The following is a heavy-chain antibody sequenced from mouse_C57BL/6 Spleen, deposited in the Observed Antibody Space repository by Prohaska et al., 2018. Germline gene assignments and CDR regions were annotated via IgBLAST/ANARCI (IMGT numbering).Heavy chain of an antibody. CDR2: IDPEDGET. J-gene: IGHJ3*01. V-gene: IGHV14-2*01. CDR3: AREGIYYESWFAY. Sequence: EVQLQQSGAELVKTGASVKLSCTASGFNIKDYYMHWVKQRTEQGLEWIGRIDPEDGETKYAPKLQGKATITADTSSNTAYLQRSSLTSEDTAVYYCAREGIYYESWFAYWGQGTLVTVSA. CDR1: GFNIKDYY. D-gene: IGHD2-4*01.